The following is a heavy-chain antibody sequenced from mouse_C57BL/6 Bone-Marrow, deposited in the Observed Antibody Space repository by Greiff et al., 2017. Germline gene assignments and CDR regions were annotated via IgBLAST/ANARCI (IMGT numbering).Heavy chain of an antibody. J-gene: IGHJ3*01. CDR3: ARDYHYYGSSYEGFAY. CDR2: IYPGSGNT. D-gene: IGHD1-1*01. CDR1: GYSFTSYY. V-gene: IGHV1-66*01. Sequence: QVQLQQSGPELVKPGASVKISCKASGYSFTSYYIHWVKQRPGQGLEWIGWIYPGSGNTKYNEKFKGKATLTADTSSSTAYMQLSSLTSEDSAVYYCARDYHYYGSSYEGFAYWGQGTLVTVSA.